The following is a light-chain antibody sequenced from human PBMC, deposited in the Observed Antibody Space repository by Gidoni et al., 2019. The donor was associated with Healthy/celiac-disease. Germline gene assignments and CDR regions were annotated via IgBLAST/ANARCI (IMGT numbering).Light chain of an antibody. CDR3: QQYNNWPPVLT. J-gene: IGKJ4*01. V-gene: IGKV3-15*01. CDR1: QSVSSN. Sequence: EIVMTQSPATLSVSPGERATLSCRAGQSVSSNLAWYQQTPGQAPRLLIYGASTRATGIPARFSGSGSGTEFTLTISSLQSEDFAVYYCQQYNNWPPVLTFGGGTKVEIK. CDR2: GAS.